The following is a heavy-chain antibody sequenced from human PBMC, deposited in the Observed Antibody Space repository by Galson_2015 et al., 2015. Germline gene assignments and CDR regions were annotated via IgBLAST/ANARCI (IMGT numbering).Heavy chain of an antibody. Sequence: TRSRPCTVSGGSDSSGGYYWGLSRPHGGEGLEWIGCIYYSGRTYYNPSLKSLVTISEDTSKNQFSLKLISVTAADTAVYYCSRGGRLAYFDYWGQGTLVTVSS. CDR2: IYYSGRT. V-gene: IGHV4-31*01. CDR3: SRGGRLAYFDY. J-gene: IGHJ4*02. CDR1: GGSDSSGGYY.